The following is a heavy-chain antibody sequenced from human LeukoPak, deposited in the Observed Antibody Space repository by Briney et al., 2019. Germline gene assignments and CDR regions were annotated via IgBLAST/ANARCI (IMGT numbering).Heavy chain of an antibody. CDR3: ARSYSSGWNGYFDF. CDR2: IKRKTDGGTT. J-gene: IGHJ4*02. V-gene: IGHV3-15*01. Sequence: GGSLRLSCAASGFTFTNAWMSWVRQAPGKGLEWVGRIKRKTDGGTTNYAAPVKGRFTISRDDSKNTLYLQMNSLKTEDTAVYYCARSYSSGWNGYFDFCGQGTLVTVSS. D-gene: IGHD6-19*01. CDR1: GFTFTNAW.